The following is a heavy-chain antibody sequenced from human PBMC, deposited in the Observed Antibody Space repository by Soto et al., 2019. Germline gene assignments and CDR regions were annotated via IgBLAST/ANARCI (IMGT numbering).Heavy chain of an antibody. D-gene: IGHD3-10*01. Sequence: EVELLESGGGLVQPGGSLRLSCAASGFTFSSYAMSWVRQAPGKGLEWVSAISGSGGNTYYADSVKGRFTISRDNSKNTLYLQMNSLRAEDTALYYCAKDYYGSGSYDYWGQGTLVTVSS. CDR2: ISGSGGNT. V-gene: IGHV3-23*01. CDR3: AKDYYGSGSYDY. J-gene: IGHJ4*02. CDR1: GFTFSSYA.